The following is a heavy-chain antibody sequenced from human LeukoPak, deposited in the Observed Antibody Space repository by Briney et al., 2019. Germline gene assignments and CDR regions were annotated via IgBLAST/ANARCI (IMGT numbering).Heavy chain of an antibody. Sequence: GRSLRLSCAASGFTFSSYAMHWVRQAPGKGLEWVAVISYDGSNKYYADSVKGRFTISRDNSKNTLYLQMNSLRAEDTAVYYCARWSGGGNPVDYYYYGMDVWGQGTTVTVSS. J-gene: IGHJ6*02. CDR2: ISYDGSNK. V-gene: IGHV3-30-3*01. CDR3: ARWSGGGNPVDYYYYGMDV. CDR1: GFTFSSYA. D-gene: IGHD4-23*01.